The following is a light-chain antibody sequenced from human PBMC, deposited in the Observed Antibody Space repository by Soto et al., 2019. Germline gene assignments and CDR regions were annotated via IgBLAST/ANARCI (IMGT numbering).Light chain of an antibody. CDR1: QSVINNY. J-gene: IGKJ5*01. CDR3: QQYGSSPFIT. V-gene: IGKV3-20*01. CDR2: GVS. Sequence: EIVLTQSPGTLSLSPGERATLSCRASQSVINNYLAWYQQKPGQAPRLLIYGVSSRATGIPDRFSGSGSGTDFTLTISRLEPEDFAEYYCQQYGSSPFITFGQGTRLEIK.